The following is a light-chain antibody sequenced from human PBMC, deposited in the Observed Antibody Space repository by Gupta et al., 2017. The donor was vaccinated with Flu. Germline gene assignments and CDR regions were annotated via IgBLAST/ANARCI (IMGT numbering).Light chain of an antibody. CDR2: NNN. CDR1: SSSIGNNY. Sequence: QSVLTQPPSVSAAPGQKVTISCCDSSSSIGNNYGSWYQQIPGTAPKLLIYNNNKRPSGIPDRFSGSKSGTSATLDITGLQTGDEADYYCGTWDSSLDARVFGGGTKLTVL. J-gene: IGLJ3*02. V-gene: IGLV1-51*01. CDR3: GTWDSSLDARV.